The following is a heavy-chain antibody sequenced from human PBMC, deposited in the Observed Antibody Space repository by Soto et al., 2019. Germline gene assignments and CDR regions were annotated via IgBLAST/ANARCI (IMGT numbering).Heavy chain of an antibody. CDR2: ISGSGGST. D-gene: IGHD3-16*02. V-gene: IGHV3-23*01. Sequence: GGSLRLSCAASGFTFSSYAMSWVRQAPGKGLEWVSAISGSGGSTYYADSVKGRFTISRDNSKNTLYLQMNSLRAEDTAVYYCAKEYRSWGSYRYYYYYGMDVWGQGTTVTVSS. CDR1: GFTFSSYA. CDR3: AKEYRSWGSYRYYYYYGMDV. J-gene: IGHJ6*02.